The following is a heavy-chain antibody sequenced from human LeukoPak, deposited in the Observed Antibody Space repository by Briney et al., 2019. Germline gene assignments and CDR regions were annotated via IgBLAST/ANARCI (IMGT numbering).Heavy chain of an antibody. CDR2: ISATGDGT. Sequence: PGGSLRLSCAASGFTFSSYAMSWVRQTPGKGLDWVSTISATGDGTVYADSVKGRFTISRDNSKNTLLLQMNSLRADDTAVYYCAKDWVTLPSRLSPFDSWGQGILVTVSS. CDR1: GFTFSSYA. CDR3: AKDWVTLPSRLSPFDS. D-gene: IGHD6-6*01. V-gene: IGHV3-23*01. J-gene: IGHJ4*02.